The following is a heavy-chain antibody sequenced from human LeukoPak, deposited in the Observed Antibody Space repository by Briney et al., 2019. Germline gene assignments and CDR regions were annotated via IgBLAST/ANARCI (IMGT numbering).Heavy chain of an antibody. CDR1: GFTFSNYA. CDR3: AKDSTWIQLWFDY. D-gene: IGHD5-18*01. Sequence: QSRGSLRLSCAASGFTFSNYAMTWVRQAPGKGLEWVSVIGGSGVNAYYADSVKGRFTISRDNSKNTVYLQMNSLRADDTALYYCAKDSTWIQLWFDYWGQGTLVTVSS. V-gene: IGHV3-23*01. CDR2: IGGSGVNA. J-gene: IGHJ4*02.